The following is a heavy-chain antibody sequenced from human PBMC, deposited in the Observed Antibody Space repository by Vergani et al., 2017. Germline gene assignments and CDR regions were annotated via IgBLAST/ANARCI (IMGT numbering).Heavy chain of an antibody. J-gene: IGHJ6*02. V-gene: IGHV3-30-3*01. D-gene: IGHD6-13*01. CDR3: ARSEDNPWSSWYADYYYYGMDV. Sequence: VQLVESGGGVVQPGRSLRLSCAASGFTFSSYAMHWVRQAPGKGLEWVAVISYDGSNKYYADSVKGRFTISRDNSKNTLYLQMNSLRAEDTAVYYCARSEDNPWSSWYADYYYYGMDVWGQGTTVTVSS. CDR2: ISYDGSNK. CDR1: GFTFSSYA.